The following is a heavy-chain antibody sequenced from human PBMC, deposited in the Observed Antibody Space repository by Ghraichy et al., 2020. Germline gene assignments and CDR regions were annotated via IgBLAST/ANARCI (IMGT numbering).Heavy chain of an antibody. Sequence: GGSLRLSCAASGFTFSGSAMHWVRQASGKGLEWVGRIRSKANSYATAYAASVKGRFTISRDDSKNTAYLQMNSLKTEDTAVYYCTSRYYYDSSGYYAEFDYWGQGTLVTVSS. V-gene: IGHV3-73*01. J-gene: IGHJ4*02. D-gene: IGHD3-22*01. CDR2: IRSKANSYAT. CDR1: GFTFSGSA. CDR3: TSRYYYDSSGYYAEFDY.